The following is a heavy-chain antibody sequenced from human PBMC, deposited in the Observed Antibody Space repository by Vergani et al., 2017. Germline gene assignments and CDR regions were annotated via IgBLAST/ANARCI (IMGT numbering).Heavy chain of an antibody. CDR3: ARGRSVFWREFDP. Sequence: QVQLQQWGAGLLKPSETLSLNCVVYGGSLSGYHWSWIRQPPGKGLEWIGEINHSGSTNYNPSLKSRVIISVDTSKNQFSLKLGSVTAADTAVYYCARGRSVFWREFDPWGQGTLVTVSS. V-gene: IGHV4-34*01. CDR1: GGSLSGYH. J-gene: IGHJ5*02. CDR2: INHSGST. D-gene: IGHD3-3*01.